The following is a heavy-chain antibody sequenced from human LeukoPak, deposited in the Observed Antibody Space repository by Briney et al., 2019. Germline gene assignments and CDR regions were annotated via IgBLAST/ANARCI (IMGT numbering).Heavy chain of an antibody. CDR1: GGSISSSSYY. J-gene: IGHJ4*02. CDR2: IYYSGST. CDR3: ARDSRYYDSSGYYPSRVFDY. D-gene: IGHD3-22*01. V-gene: IGHV4-39*02. Sequence: PSETLSLTCTVSGGSISSSSYYWGWIRQPPGKGLEWIGSIYYSGSTYYNPSLKSRVTISVDTSKNQFSLKLSSVTAADTAVYYCARDSRYYDSSGYYPSRVFDYWGQGTLVTVSS.